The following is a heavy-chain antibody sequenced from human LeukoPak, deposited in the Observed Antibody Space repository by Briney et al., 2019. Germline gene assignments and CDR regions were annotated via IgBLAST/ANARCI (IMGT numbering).Heavy chain of an antibody. J-gene: IGHJ4*02. V-gene: IGHV3-23*01. Sequence: GGSLRLFCVASGFTFSSYGMSWVPQAPGKGLEWVSAISGSGSSTYYADSVRRRFTISRDNSMDTLYLQMNSLRAEDTAVYYCARDSPTDAILWWYIDYWGQGTLVTVSS. D-gene: IGHD2-21*01. CDR1: GFTFSSYG. CDR3: ARDSPTDAILWWYIDY. CDR2: ISGSGSST.